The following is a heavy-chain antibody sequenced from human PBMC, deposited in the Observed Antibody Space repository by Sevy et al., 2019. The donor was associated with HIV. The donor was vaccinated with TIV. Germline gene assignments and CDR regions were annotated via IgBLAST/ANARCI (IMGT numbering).Heavy chain of an antibody. CDR1: GYTFNSYY. CDR3: AKERNIVVVPAAIGPDY. J-gene: IGHJ4*02. CDR2: INPYSGDT. Sequence: ASVKVSCKASGYTFNSYYIHWVRQAPGQGFEWMGRINPYSGDTNFAQKFQARVTVTRDRSISTAYMELRRLGFDETAIYYCAKERNIVVVPAAIGPDYWGQGTLVTVSS. V-gene: IGHV1-2*06. D-gene: IGHD2-2*02.